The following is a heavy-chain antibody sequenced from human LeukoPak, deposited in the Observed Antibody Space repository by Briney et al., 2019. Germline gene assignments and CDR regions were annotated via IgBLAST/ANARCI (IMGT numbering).Heavy chain of an antibody. V-gene: IGHV3-7*01. CDR2: IKQDGSDK. CDR3: AREAILRYFDWLSPPDY. CDR1: GFTFDDYG. J-gene: IGHJ4*02. Sequence: PGGSLRLSCAASGFTFDDYGMSWVRQAPGKGLEWVANIKQDGSDKYYVDSVKGRFTISRDNAKNSLYLQMNSLRAEDTAVYYCAREAILRYFDWLSPPDYWGQGTLVTVSS. D-gene: IGHD3-9*01.